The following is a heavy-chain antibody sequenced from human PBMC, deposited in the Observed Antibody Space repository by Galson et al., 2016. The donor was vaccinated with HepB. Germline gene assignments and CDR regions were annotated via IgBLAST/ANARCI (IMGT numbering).Heavy chain of an antibody. CDR1: GFTFSSYA. Sequence: SLRLSCAASGFTFSSYAMHWVRQAPGKGLEWVAVISYDGSNNYYTDSVKGRFTISRDHSKKTLYLQMNSLRAEDTAVYYCARDDDYIWGSYRYTRTVPQYYFDYWGQGTLVTVSP. CDR3: ARDDDYIWGSYRYTRTVPQYYFDY. CDR2: ISYDGSNN. J-gene: IGHJ4*02. D-gene: IGHD3-16*02. V-gene: IGHV3-30-3*01.